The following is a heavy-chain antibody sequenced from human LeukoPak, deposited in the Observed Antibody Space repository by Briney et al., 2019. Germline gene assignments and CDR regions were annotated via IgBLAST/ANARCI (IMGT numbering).Heavy chain of an antibody. D-gene: IGHD3-22*01. V-gene: IGHV1-69*04. CDR1: GATYSSYA. CDR3: ARVRCYDSSGYVFDY. CDR2: IIPILGIA. J-gene: IGHJ4*02. Sequence: ASVKVSCKASGATYSSYAISWVPRAPGQGLEWMGRIIPILGIANYAQKFQGRVTITADKSTSTAYMELSSLRSEDTAVYYCARVRCYDSSGYVFDYWGQGTLVTVSS.